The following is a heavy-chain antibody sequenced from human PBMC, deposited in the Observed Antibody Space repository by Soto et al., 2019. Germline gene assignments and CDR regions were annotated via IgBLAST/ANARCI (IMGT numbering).Heavy chain of an antibody. J-gene: IGHJ4*02. Sequence: QVHLVQSAAEVKKPGSSLRVSCTTSGGTFGRNTIAWVRQAPEQGLEWMGHIVPIYGTLSSAQKFQGRVTITADESTTTAYMELHSLTSDDTGVYFCVRDLNWALDYWGKGTLVIVS. CDR3: VRDLNWALDY. CDR1: GGTFGRNT. V-gene: IGHV1-69*01. CDR2: IVPIYGTL. D-gene: IGHD7-27*01.